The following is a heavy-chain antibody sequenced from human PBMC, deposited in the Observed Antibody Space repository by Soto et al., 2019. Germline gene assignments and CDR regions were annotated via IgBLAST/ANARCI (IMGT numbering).Heavy chain of an antibody. J-gene: IGHJ4*02. V-gene: IGHV4-30-4*01. CDR3: ARASRGSSSWYLSY. CDR1: GGSISSGDYY. Sequence: PSETLSLTCTVSGGSISSGDYYWSWIRQPPGKGLEWIGYIYYSGSTYYNPSLKSRVTISVDTSKNQFSLNLSSVTAADTVVYYCARASRGSSSWYLSYWGQGTLVTVSS. D-gene: IGHD6-13*01. CDR2: IYYSGST.